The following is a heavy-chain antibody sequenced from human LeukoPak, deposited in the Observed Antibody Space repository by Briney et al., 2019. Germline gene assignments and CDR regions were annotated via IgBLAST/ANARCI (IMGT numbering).Heavy chain of an antibody. CDR3: AREVRLGLQLWPVGDI. V-gene: IGHV1-18*01. CDR1: GYTFTSYG. D-gene: IGHD5-18*01. CDR2: ISAYNGNT. Sequence: ASVKVSCKASGYTFTSYGISWVRQAPGQGLKWMGWISAYNGNTNYAQKLQGRVTMTTDTSTSTAYMELRSLRSDDTAVYYCAREVRLGLQLWPVGDIWGQGTMVTVSS. J-gene: IGHJ3*02.